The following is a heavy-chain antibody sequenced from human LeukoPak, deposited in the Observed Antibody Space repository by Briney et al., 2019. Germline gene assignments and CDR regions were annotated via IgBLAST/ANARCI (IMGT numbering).Heavy chain of an antibody. J-gene: IGHJ4*02. Sequence: GGSLRLSCAASGFTFSSYSMNWVRQAPGKGLEWVSSISTSSTYIYYRDSVRGRFTISRDNAENSLYLQMNSLRAEDTAVYYCARRIAGSAGKGIDYWGQGTLVTVSS. CDR1: GFTFSSYS. CDR3: ARRIAGSAGKGIDY. CDR2: ISTSSTYI. V-gene: IGHV3-21*01. D-gene: IGHD6-13*01.